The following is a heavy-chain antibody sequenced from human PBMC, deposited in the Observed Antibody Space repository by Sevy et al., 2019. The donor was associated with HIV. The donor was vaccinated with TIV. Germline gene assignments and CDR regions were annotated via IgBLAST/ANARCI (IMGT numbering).Heavy chain of an antibody. CDR1: GYTFTGYY. CDR3: ARTVHIRDFFFDY. D-gene: IGHD3-3*01. J-gene: IGHJ4*02. V-gene: IGHV1-2*02. CDR2: INPNSGGT. Sequence: ASVKVSCKASGYTFTGYYMHWVRQAPGQGLEWMGWINPNSGGTNYPQRFQGRATMTRDTSISTAYMELSRLTSDDTAVYYCARTVHIRDFFFDYWGQGTLVTVSS.